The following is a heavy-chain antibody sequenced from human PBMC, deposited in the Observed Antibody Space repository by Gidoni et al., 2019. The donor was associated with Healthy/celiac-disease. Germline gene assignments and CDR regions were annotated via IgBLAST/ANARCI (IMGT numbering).Heavy chain of an antibody. D-gene: IGHD4-17*01. CDR3: ARTLERTVSYFDY. V-gene: IGHV4-34*01. Sequence: QVQLQQWGAGLLKPSETLSLTCAVYGWSFSGYYWSWIRQSPGKGLAWIGEINHSGSTNYNPSLKSRVTISVDTSKNQFSLKLSSVTAADTAVYYCARTLERTVSYFDYWGQGTLVTVSS. CDR1: GWSFSGYY. J-gene: IGHJ4*02. CDR2: INHSGST.